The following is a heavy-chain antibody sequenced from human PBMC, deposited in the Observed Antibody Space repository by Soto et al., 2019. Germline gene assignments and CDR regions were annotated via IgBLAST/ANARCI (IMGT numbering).Heavy chain of an antibody. D-gene: IGHD1-7*01. J-gene: IGHJ4*02. CDR2: ITNNGGST. CDR3: VKLTISGTTGDY. CDR1: GFTFTDYA. Sequence: GGSLRLSCSASGFTFTDYAMHWVRQAPGEGLEYVSAITNNGGSTYYADSVKGRFTISRDNSKNTLYLQMSSLRAGDTAVYYCVKLTISGTTGDYWGRGTLVTVSS. V-gene: IGHV3-64D*08.